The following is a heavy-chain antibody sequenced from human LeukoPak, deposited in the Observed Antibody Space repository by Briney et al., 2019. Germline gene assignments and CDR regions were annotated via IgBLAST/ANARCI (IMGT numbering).Heavy chain of an antibody. CDR3: AREAYYYDSSGLNGNAFDI. V-gene: IGHV4-61*02. J-gene: IGHJ3*02. CDR2: IYTSGST. D-gene: IGHD3-22*01. Sequence: KASETLSLTCTVSGGSISSGSYYWSWIRQPAGKGLEWIVRIYTSGSTNYNPSLKSRVTISVDTSKNQFSLKLSSVTAADTAVYYCAREAYYYDSSGLNGNAFDIWGQGTMVTVSS. CDR1: GGSISSGSYY.